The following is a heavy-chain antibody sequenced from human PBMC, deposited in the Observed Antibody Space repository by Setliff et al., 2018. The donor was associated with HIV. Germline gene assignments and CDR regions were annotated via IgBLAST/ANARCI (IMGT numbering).Heavy chain of an antibody. Sequence: SETLSLTCSLSGGSISNYYWVWIRQSPGKGLEWIGHIHYGGGTYYNPSLESRVSIAIDTSKNQFSLNLRDVTAGDTALYYCARAVIRREDRGMWTKLWSAPNHMDVWGKGITVTVSS. V-gene: IGHV4-59*01. CDR2: IHYGGGT. CDR3: ARAVIRREDRGMWTKLWSAPNHMDV. CDR1: GGSISNYY. D-gene: IGHD3-10*01. J-gene: IGHJ6*03.